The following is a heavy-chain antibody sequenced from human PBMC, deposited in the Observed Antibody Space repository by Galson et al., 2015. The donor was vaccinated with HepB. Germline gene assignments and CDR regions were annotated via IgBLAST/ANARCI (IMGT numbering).Heavy chain of an antibody. Sequence: SLRLSCAASGFTFSSYGMHWVRQAPGKGLEWVAVIWYDGSNKYYADSVKGRFTISRDNSKNTLYLQMNSLRAEDTAVYYCARGFRGGYYGSGSYSDYWGQGTLVTVSS. J-gene: IGHJ4*02. V-gene: IGHV3-33*08. CDR2: IWYDGSNK. D-gene: IGHD3-10*01. CDR1: GFTFSSYG. CDR3: ARGFRGGYYGSGSYSDY.